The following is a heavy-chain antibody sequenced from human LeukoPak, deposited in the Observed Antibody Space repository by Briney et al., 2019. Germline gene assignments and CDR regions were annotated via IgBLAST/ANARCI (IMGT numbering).Heavy chain of an antibody. CDR3: ARALRRADYFDY. J-gene: IGHJ4*02. CDR2: INHSGGST. CDR1: GYTFTSYY. D-gene: IGHD6-25*01. V-gene: IGHV1-46*01. Sequence: ASVKVSCKASGYTFTSYYMHWVRQAPGQGLEWMGIINHSGGSTSYAQKFQGRVTMTRDMSTSTVYMELSSLRSEDTAVYYCARALRRADYFDYWGQGTLVTVSS.